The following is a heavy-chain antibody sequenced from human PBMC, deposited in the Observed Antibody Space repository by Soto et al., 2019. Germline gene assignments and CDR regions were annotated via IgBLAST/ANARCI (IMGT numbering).Heavy chain of an antibody. Sequence: SDTLSLTCAVYGGSFSGYYWSWIRKPPGKGLELIGEINHSGSTNYNPSLKSRVTISVDTSKNQFSLKLSSVTAADTAVYYCARLSYSSSWKIYYYYGMDVWGQGTTVT. CDR3: ARLSYSSSWKIYYYYGMDV. D-gene: IGHD6-13*01. V-gene: IGHV4-34*01. J-gene: IGHJ6*02. CDR1: GGSFSGYY. CDR2: INHSGST.